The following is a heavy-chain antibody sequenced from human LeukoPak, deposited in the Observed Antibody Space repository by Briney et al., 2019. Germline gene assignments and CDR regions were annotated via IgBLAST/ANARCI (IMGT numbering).Heavy chain of an antibody. CDR3: ARDRIVGATRGRWGPTFDY. D-gene: IGHD1-26*01. J-gene: IGHJ4*02. V-gene: IGHV1-69*13. CDR2: IIPIFGTA. CDR1: GGAFSSYA. Sequence: GASVKVSCKASGGAFSSYAISWVRQAPGQGLEWMGGIIPIFGTANYAQKFQGRVTITADESTSTAYMELSSLRSEDTAVYYCARDRIVGATRGRWGPTFDYWGQGTLVTVSS.